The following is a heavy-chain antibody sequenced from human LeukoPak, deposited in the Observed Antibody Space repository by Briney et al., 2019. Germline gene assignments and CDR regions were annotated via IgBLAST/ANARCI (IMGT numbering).Heavy chain of an antibody. D-gene: IGHD3-10*01. V-gene: IGHV1-18*04. CDR2: ISAYNGNT. J-gene: IGHJ5*02. CDR3: ARSGYYGSGSYHNWFDP. CDR1: DYTFTSYG. Sequence: ASVKVSCKASDYTFTSYGISWVRQAPGQGLEWMGWISAYNGNTNYAQKLQGRVTMTTDTSTSTAYMELRSLRSDDTAVYYCARSGYYGSGSYHNWFDPWGQGTLVTVSS.